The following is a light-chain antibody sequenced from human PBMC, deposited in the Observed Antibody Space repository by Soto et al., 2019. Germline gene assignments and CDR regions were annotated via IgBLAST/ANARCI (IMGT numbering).Light chain of an antibody. CDR3: QTWGTGVQV. CDR2: LNSDGSH. CDR1: SGHSRYA. Sequence: QSVLTQSPSASASLGASVKLTCTLSSGHSRYAIAWHQQQPEKSPRYLMKLNSDGSHSKGDGIPDRFSGSSSGAERYLTISSLQSEDEADYYCQTWGTGVQVFGTGTKVTVL. V-gene: IGLV4-69*01. J-gene: IGLJ1*01.